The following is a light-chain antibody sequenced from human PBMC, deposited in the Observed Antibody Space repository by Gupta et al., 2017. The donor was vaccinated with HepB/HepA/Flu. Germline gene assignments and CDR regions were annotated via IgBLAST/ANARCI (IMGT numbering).Light chain of an antibody. CDR2: GAS. CDR3: QQYKIWPPLT. J-gene: IGKJ4*01. Sequence: VLTQSPDTLSVSPGGSATLSCSASQIVSHNLAWYQQKPVQPPRLLIYGASTRATNIPSRLSGSGAGKEFTLTISSLQSEDSGVYYCQQYKIWPPLTFGGGTKVEIK. CDR1: QIVSHN. V-gene: IGKV3-15*01.